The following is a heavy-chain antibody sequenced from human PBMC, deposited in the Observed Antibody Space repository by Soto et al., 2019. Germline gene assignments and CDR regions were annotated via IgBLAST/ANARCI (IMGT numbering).Heavy chain of an antibody. Sequence: SVKVSCKASGGTFSSYAISWVRQAPGQGXEWMGGIIPIFGTANYAQKFQGRVTITADKSTSTAYMELSSLRSEDTAVYYCARAYYYDSSGPITGLGYGMDVWGQGTTVTVSS. CDR2: IIPIFGTA. V-gene: IGHV1-69*06. CDR3: ARAYYYDSSGPITGLGYGMDV. CDR1: GGTFSSYA. J-gene: IGHJ6*02. D-gene: IGHD3-22*01.